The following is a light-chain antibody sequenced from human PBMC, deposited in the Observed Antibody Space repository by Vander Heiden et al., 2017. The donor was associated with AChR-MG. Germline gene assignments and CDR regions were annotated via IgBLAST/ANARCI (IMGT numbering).Light chain of an antibody. J-gene: IGKJ2*01. CDR2: AAS. CDR3: QQSYTTPYT. Sequence: DIQMTQSPSSLSASVGDRVTMTCRASQSISTYLNWYQQKPGKAPKLLIYAASSLQSGVSSRFSGSGSGTDFTLTISSLQPEDFATYYCQQSYTTPYTFGQGTKLEIK. CDR1: QSISTY. V-gene: IGKV1-39*01.